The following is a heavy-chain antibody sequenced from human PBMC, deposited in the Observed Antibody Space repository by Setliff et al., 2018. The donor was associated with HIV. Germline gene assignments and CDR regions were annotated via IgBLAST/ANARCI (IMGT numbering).Heavy chain of an antibody. Sequence: PSETLSLTCTVSGGSISSSHDFWNWIRQPPGKGLEWIGAISYGGITYYNPSLTSRVTISVDTSKNQFSLKVTSVTAADTAVYYCARVPGRDYYDTSGDFDYWGLGTRVTVSS. D-gene: IGHD3-22*01. V-gene: IGHV4-39*07. J-gene: IGHJ4*02. CDR3: ARVPGRDYYDTSGDFDY. CDR1: GGSISSSHDF. CDR2: ISYGGIT.